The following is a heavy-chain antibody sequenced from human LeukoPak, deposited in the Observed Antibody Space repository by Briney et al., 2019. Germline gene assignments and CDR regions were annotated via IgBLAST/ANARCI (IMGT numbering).Heavy chain of an antibody. J-gene: IGHJ4*02. Sequence: SETLSLTCTVSGGSISSYYWSWIRQPPGKGLEWIGYIYYSGSTNYNPSLKSRVTISVDTSKNQLSLKLSSVTAADTAVYYCARGLVLRYFDWPTGFDYWGQGTLVTVSS. CDR3: ARGLVLRYFDWPTGFDY. V-gene: IGHV4-59*01. CDR1: GGSISSYY. CDR2: IYYSGST. D-gene: IGHD3-9*01.